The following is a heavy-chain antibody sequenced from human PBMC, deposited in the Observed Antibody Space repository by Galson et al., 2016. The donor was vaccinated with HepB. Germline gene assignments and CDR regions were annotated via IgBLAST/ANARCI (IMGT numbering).Heavy chain of an antibody. CDR2: IIPMSGTG. D-gene: IGHD5-18*01. CDR1: GGTFSNYA. Sequence: SVKVSCKASGGTFSNYAINWVRQAPGQGLEWMGGIIPMSGTGIYAQKFQGRVTITADESTSTAYMELSSLRSDDTAMFYCARPDTEMTWSESGFEYWGQGTLVTVSS. V-gene: IGHV1-69*13. CDR3: ARPDTEMTWSESGFEY. J-gene: IGHJ4*02.